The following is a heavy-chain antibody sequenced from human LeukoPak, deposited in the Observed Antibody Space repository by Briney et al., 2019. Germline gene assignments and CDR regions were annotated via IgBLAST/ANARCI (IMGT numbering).Heavy chain of an antibody. D-gene: IGHD4-17*01. V-gene: IGHV3-23*01. CDR2: ISGSGGST. CDR3: AEDLTTVTTNFDY. CDR1: GLTFSSYA. J-gene: IGHJ4*02. Sequence: PGGSLRLSCAASGLTFSSYAMSWVRQAPGKGLEWVSAISGSGGSTYYADSVKGRFTISRDNSKNTLYLQMNSLRAEDTAVYYCAEDLTTVTTNFDYWGQGTLVTVSS.